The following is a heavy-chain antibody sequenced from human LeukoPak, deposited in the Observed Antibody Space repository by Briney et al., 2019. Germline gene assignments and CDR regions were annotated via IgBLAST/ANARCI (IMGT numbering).Heavy chain of an antibody. CDR3: ARRTGPYYYGSSGYYSDYYGMDV. V-gene: IGHV5-51*01. J-gene: IGHJ6*02. Sequence: GESLKISCKGSGYSFTSYWIGWVRQMPGKGLEWMGIIYPGDSDTRYSPSFQGQVTISADKSISTAYLQWSSLKASDTAMYYCARRTGPYYYGSSGYYSDYYGMDVWGQGTTVTVSS. CDR1: GYSFTSYW. CDR2: IYPGDSDT. D-gene: IGHD3-22*01.